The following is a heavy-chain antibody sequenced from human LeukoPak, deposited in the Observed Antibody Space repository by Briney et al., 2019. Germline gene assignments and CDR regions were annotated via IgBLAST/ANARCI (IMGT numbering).Heavy chain of an antibody. CDR3: ARDSGNYYFDY. CDR2: IYSGGST. V-gene: IGHV3-66*02. Sequence: GGSLRLSCAASGVTLSCYSMNWVRQAPGKGLEWVSVIYSGGSTYYADSVKGRFTISRDNSKNTLYLQMNSLRAEDTAVYYCARDSGNYYFDYWGQGTLVTVSS. CDR1: GVTLSCYS. D-gene: IGHD4-23*01. J-gene: IGHJ4*02.